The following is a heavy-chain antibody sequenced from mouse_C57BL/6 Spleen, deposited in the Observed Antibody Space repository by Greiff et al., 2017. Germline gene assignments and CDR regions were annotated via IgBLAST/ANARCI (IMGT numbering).Heavy chain of an antibody. CDR1: GFTFSSYG. J-gene: IGHJ2*01. CDR2: ISSGGSYT. CDR3: ASLYYYGSSSVDY. V-gene: IGHV5-6*01. D-gene: IGHD1-1*01. Sequence: VQLKESGGDLVKPGGSLKLSCAASGFTFSSYGMSWVRQTPDKRLEWVATISSGGSYTYYPDSVKGRFTISRDNAKNTLYLQMSSLKSEDTAMYYCASLYYYGSSSVDYWGQGTTLTVSS.